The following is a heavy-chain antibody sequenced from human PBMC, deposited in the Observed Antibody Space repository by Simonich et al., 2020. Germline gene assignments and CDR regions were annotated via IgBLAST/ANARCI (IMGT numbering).Heavy chain of an antibody. Sequence: QVQLVQSGAEVKKPGASVKVSCKVSGYTLTELSMHWVRQAPGKGLEWMGGFDPEDGETIYAQKFQGRVTMTEETSTDTAYVELSSLRSEDTAVYYCATGGYDLGWGQGTLVTVSS. J-gene: IGHJ4*02. V-gene: IGHV1-24*01. CDR2: FDPEDGET. CDR1: GYTLTELS. CDR3: ATGGYDLG. D-gene: IGHD5-12*01.